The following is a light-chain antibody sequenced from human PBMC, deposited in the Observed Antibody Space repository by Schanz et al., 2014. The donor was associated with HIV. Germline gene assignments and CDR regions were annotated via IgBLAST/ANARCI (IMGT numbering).Light chain of an antibody. CDR3: ETWDDSLRGPT. CDR2: DND. V-gene: IGLV1-51*01. Sequence: QSVLTQPPSVSAAPGQKVTISCSGSSTNIGNNHVSWYQQFPGTAPKLLIYDNDRRPSGIPDRFSGSKSGTSATLGISGLQSEDEADYYCETWDDSLRGPTFGGGTKLTVL. CDR1: STNIGNNH. J-gene: IGLJ2*01.